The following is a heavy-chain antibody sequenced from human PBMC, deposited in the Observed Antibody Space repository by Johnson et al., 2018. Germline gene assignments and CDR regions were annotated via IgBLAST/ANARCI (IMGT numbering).Heavy chain of an antibody. CDR3: ARDGYCSGGTCYSGWFDP. CDR2: ISGSGGST. D-gene: IGHD2-15*01. Sequence: EVQLVQSGGGLVQPGGSLRLSCAASGFTFSSYAMSWVRQAPGKGLDWVSAISGSGGSTYYADSVKGRFTISRDNSKNMMYLQMNSLRAEDTAVYYCARDGYCSGGTCYSGWFDPWGQGTLVTVCS. J-gene: IGHJ5*02. V-gene: IGHV3-23*04. CDR1: GFTFSSYA.